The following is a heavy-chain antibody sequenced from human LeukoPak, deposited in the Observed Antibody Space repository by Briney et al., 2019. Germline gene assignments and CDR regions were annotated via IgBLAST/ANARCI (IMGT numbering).Heavy chain of an antibody. D-gene: IGHD6-19*01. CDR3: ARDRRIAVAGTWGYYYYYMDA. Sequence: SETLSLTCTVSGGSISSYYWSWIRQPAGKGLEWIGRIYTSGSTNYNPSLKSRVTMSVDTSKNQFSLKLSSVTAADTAVYYCARDRRIAVAGTWGYYYYYMDAWGKGTTVTVSS. V-gene: IGHV4-4*07. CDR2: IYTSGST. J-gene: IGHJ6*03. CDR1: GGSISSYY.